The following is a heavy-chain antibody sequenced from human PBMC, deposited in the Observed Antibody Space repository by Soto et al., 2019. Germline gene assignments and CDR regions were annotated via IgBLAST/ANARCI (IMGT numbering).Heavy chain of an antibody. D-gene: IGHD6-19*01. CDR1: GGTFSSCA. CDR3: AREGLREQLDPGSLTVAGPCDY. J-gene: IGHJ4*02. CDR2: IIPIFGTA. Sequence: SVKVSCKASGGTFSSCAISWVRQAPGQGLEWMGGIIPIFGTANYAQKFQGRVTITADKSTSTAYTELSSLRSEDTAVYYCAREGLREQLDPGSLTVAGPCDYWGQGTLVTVSS. V-gene: IGHV1-69*06.